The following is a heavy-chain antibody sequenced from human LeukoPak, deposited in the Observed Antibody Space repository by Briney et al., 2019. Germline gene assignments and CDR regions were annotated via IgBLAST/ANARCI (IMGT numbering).Heavy chain of an antibody. CDR3: ARESMGISYYMDV. CDR2: ISSSSTI. D-gene: IGHD6-13*01. Sequence: GGSLRLSCAASGFTFSSYSMNWVRQAPGKGLEWVSYISSSSTIYYADSVKGRFTISRDNAKNSLYLQMNSLRAEETAVYYCARESMGISYYMDVWGKGTTVTISS. V-gene: IGHV3-48*01. J-gene: IGHJ6*03. CDR1: GFTFSSYS.